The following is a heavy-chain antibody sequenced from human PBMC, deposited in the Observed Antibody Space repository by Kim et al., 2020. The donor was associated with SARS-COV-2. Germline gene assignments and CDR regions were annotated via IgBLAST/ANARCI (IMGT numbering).Heavy chain of an antibody. CDR3: ARDFGYSSGWYPGVRYYFGY. D-gene: IGHD6-19*01. CDR2: TYYRSKWYN. Sequence: SQTLSLTCAISGDSVSSNSAAWNWIRQSPSRGLEWLGRTYYRSKWYNDYAVSVKSRITINPDTSKNQFSLQLNSVTPEDTAVYYCARDFGYSSGWYPGVRYYFGYWGQGTLVTVSS. V-gene: IGHV6-1*01. J-gene: IGHJ4*02. CDR1: GDSVSSNSAA.